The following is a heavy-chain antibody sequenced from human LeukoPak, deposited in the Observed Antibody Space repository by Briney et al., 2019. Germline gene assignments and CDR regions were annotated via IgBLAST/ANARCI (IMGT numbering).Heavy chain of an antibody. Sequence: ASVKVSCAASGYTFTSYDINWVRQAPGQGLEWMGWMNPNSGNTGYAQKFQGRVTMTRNTSISTAYMELSSLRSEDTAVYYCARGPGVATIIFDPWGQGTLVTVSS. CDR2: MNPNSGNT. CDR1: GYTFTSYD. J-gene: IGHJ5*02. D-gene: IGHD5-12*01. V-gene: IGHV1-8*01. CDR3: ARGPGVATIIFDP.